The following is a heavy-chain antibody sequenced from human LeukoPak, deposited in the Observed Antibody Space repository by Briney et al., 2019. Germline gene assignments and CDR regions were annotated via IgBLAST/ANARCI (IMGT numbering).Heavy chain of an antibody. CDR1: GYTFNGYY. CDR3: ARDKPAEAALDF. J-gene: IGHJ4*02. V-gene: IGHV1-2*02. Sequence: ASVKVSCKASGYTFNGYYIHWVRQAPGQGLEWMGWINPNSGGTNYAQKFQGRVTMTRDRSINTAYMDLRSLTYDDTAVYYCARDKPAEAALDFWGQGTLVTVSS. CDR2: INPNSGGT.